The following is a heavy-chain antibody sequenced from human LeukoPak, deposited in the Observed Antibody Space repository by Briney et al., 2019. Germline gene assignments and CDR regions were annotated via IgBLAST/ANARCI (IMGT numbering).Heavy chain of an antibody. J-gene: IGHJ4*02. CDR3: ATSYQWLVDY. CDR1: GYTFTSYG. D-gene: IGHD6-19*01. CDR2: VSAYNGNT. Sequence: VASVKVSCKASGYTFTSYGISWVRQAPGQGLEWMGWVSAYNGNTNYAQKLQGRVTMTTDTSTSTAYMELRSLRSDDTAVYYCATSYQWLVDYWGQGTLVTVSS. V-gene: IGHV1-18*01.